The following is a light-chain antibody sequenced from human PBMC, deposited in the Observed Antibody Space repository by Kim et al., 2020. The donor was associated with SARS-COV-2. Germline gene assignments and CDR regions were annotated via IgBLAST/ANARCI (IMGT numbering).Light chain of an antibody. Sequence: DIQMTQSHSTLSASVGDSVSITCRASQSIGTWVAWYQQKPGKAPDLLIYKASNLESGVPSRFSGSGSGTEFTLTISSLQPGDFATYYCQQYTNYATFGQGTKLEI. J-gene: IGKJ2*01. CDR1: QSIGTW. V-gene: IGKV1-5*03. CDR3: QQYTNYAT. CDR2: KAS.